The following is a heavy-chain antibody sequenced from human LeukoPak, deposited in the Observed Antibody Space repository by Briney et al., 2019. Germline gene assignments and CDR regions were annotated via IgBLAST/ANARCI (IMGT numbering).Heavy chain of an antibody. V-gene: IGHV4-61*02. Sequence: SETLSLTCTVSGGSLSSGSYYWSWIRQPAGKGLEWIGRIYTSGSTNYNPSLKSRVTISVDTSKNQFSLKLSSVTAADTAVYYCARHRPAGVPKKVGYYYMDVWGKGTTVTVSS. CDR3: ARHRPAGVPKKVGYYYMDV. D-gene: IGHD1-26*01. J-gene: IGHJ6*03. CDR2: IYTSGST. CDR1: GGSLSSGSYY.